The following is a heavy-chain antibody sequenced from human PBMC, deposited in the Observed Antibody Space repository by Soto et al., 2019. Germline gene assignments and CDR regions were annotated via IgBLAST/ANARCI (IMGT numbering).Heavy chain of an antibody. Sequence: EVQLVESGGGLIQPGGSLRLSCAASGFTVSSNYMSWVRQAPGKGLEWVSVIYSGGSTYYADSVKGRFTISRDNSKNTLYIQMNSLRAEDTAVYYCARAPAPYYDILTGYYKDYYYGMDVWGQGTTVTVSS. V-gene: IGHV3-53*01. CDR3: ARAPAPYYDILTGYYKDYYYGMDV. J-gene: IGHJ6*02. D-gene: IGHD3-9*01. CDR1: GFTVSSNY. CDR2: IYSGGST.